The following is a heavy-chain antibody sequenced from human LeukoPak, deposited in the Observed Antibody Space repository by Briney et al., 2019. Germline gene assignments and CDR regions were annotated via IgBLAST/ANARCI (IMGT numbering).Heavy chain of an antibody. Sequence: PSETLSLTYTVSGDSIRSTNYYWGCIRQPPGKGLEWIGNIYYSGSTDYNPSLKSRVTISVDTSKTQFSLKLTSVTAADTAVYYCARERQYYDYFWERYRPSYFDYWGQGTLVTVSS. CDR2: IYYSGST. CDR3: ARERQYYDYFWERYRPSYFDY. V-gene: IGHV4-39*07. D-gene: IGHD3-16*02. CDR1: GDSIRSTNYY. J-gene: IGHJ4*02.